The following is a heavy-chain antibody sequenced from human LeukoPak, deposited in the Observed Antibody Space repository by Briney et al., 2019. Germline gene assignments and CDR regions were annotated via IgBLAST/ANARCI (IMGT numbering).Heavy chain of an antibody. Sequence: PSETLSLTCTVSGGSVSSGSYYWSWIRQPPGKGLEWIGYIYYSGNTNYNPSLKSRVTISVDTSKNQFSLKLSSVTAADTAVYYCARVSSDGIRLFDYWGQGTLVTVSS. J-gene: IGHJ4*02. D-gene: IGHD5-18*01. CDR1: GGSVSSGSYY. V-gene: IGHV4-61*01. CDR3: ARVSSDGIRLFDY. CDR2: IYYSGNT.